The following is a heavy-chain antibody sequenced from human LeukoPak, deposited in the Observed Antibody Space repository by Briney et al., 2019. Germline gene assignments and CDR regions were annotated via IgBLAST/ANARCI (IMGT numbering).Heavy chain of an antibody. CDR3: ARGAWGTVAGVLPFEY. V-gene: IGHV4-39*07. CDR2: IYYSGST. CDR1: GGSISSSSYY. D-gene: IGHD6-19*01. J-gene: IGHJ4*02. Sequence: SETLSLTCTVSGGSISSSSYYWGWIRQPPGKGLEWIGSIYYSGSTYYNPSLKSRVTISVDTSKNQFSLKLSSVTAADTAGYYCARGAWGTVAGVLPFEYWGQGTLVTVSS.